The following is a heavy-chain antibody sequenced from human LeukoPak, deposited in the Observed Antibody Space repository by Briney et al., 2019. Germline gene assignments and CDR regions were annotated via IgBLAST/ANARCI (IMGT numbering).Heavy chain of an antibody. D-gene: IGHD3-22*01. CDR1: GFTFSSYE. Sequence: GGSLRLSCAASGFTFSSYEMNWVRQAPGKGLEWVSYISSSGSTIYYADSVKGRFTISRDNAKNSLYLQMNSLRAEDTAVYYCASDYDRSGNLRLPPGPFVPFDFGYWGQGTLVTVSS. CDR3: ASDYDRSGNLRLPPGPFVPFDFGY. V-gene: IGHV3-48*03. CDR2: ISSSGSTI. J-gene: IGHJ4*02.